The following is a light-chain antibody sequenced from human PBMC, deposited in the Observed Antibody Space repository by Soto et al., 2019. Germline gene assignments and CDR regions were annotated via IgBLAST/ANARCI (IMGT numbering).Light chain of an antibody. V-gene: IGKV3-15*01. CDR3: QQYDAWPET. Sequence: EKVMTQSPATLSVSPGERATLSCRASQSVSSNLAWYQQKPGQAPRLLIYDASTRATGIPARFSGSGSGTEFTLTISSLQSEDLAVYYCQQYDAWPETFGQGTKVEIK. CDR2: DAS. J-gene: IGKJ1*01. CDR1: QSVSSN.